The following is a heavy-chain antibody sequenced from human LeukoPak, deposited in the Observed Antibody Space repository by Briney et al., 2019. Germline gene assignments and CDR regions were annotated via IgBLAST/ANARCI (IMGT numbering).Heavy chain of an antibody. CDR3: ARGLRHGYSSSWYYFDY. CDR1: GGSISSASYY. Sequence: PSETLSLTCTVSGGSISSASYYWGWIRQPPGKGLEWIGSIYYSGIIYYNPSLKSRVTISVDTSKNQFSLKLSSVTAADTAVYYCARGLRHGYSSSWYYFDYWGQGTLVTVSS. V-gene: IGHV4-39*07. D-gene: IGHD6-13*01. CDR2: IYYSGII. J-gene: IGHJ4*02.